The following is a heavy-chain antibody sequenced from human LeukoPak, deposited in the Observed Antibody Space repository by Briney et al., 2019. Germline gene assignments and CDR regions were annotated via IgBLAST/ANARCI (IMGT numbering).Heavy chain of an antibody. CDR3: ARQGGSGYDNNWFDP. CDR2: IYHSGST. V-gene: IGHV4-38-2*01. J-gene: IGHJ5*02. D-gene: IGHD3-22*01. CDR1: GYSISSGYY. Sequence: SETLSLTCAVSGYSISSGYYWGWIRQPPGKGLEWIGSIYHSGSTYYNPSLKSRVTISVDTSKNQFSLKLSSVTAADTAVYYCARQGGSGYDNNWFDPWGQGTLVTVSP.